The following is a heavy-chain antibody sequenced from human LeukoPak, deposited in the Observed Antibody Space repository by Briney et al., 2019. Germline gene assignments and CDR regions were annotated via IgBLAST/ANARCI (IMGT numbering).Heavy chain of an antibody. D-gene: IGHD5-12*01. Sequence: PSETLSLTCTVSGASIRSYYGSGIRQPPRKGLERIGYFSYSGNTNYNPSLKSRVTVSVDTSKNQCSLKLTSVTAADTAVYHCARGPLDSGYTYFDYWGQGTLVTVSS. CDR3: ARGPLDSGYTYFDY. J-gene: IGHJ4*02. V-gene: IGHV4-59*01. CDR1: GASIRSYY. CDR2: FSYSGNT.